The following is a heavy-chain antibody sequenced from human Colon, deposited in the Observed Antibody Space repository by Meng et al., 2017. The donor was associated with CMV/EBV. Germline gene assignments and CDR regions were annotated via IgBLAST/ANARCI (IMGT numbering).Heavy chain of an antibody. CDR3: AKETNLAQ. D-gene: IGHD1-14*01. V-gene: IGHV3-23*03. CDR2: MYGGGSRT. Sequence: RLSCAGSGFTFSSYAMSWVRPAPGKGLEWVSIMYGGGSRTYFADSVKSRFTVSRDNSKNRFYLHMDTVRAEDTAVYYCAKETNLAQWGQGTLVTVSS. J-gene: IGHJ4*02. CDR1: GFTFSSYA.